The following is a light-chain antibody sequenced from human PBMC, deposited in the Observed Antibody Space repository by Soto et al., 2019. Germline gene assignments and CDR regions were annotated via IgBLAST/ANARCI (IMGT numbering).Light chain of an antibody. J-gene: IGKJ5*01. CDR1: QGINNY. V-gene: IGKV1-27*01. CDR3: QKLGSAPIT. CDR2: ASS. Sequence: DIQMTQSPSSLSASVGDRVNLTCRASQGINNYLAWYQKKSGKVPNLLMYASSTLQSGVPSRFSGSVSGTEFNLTLSSLQTEDGATYDGQKLGSAPITCGPLTRLEIK.